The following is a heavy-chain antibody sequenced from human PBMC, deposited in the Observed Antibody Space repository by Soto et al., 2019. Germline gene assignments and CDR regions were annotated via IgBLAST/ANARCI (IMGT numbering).Heavy chain of an antibody. Sequence: GGALRVSCGDSGFTCSNYYIHWVRQAPGKGLEWVSSIRSGRDTFYADSVKGRFSISRDDATSSVSLQMNSLRGEDTAVYFCAREDFVLPPADGLQVWAQGTTV. CDR3: AREDFVLPPADGLQV. J-gene: IGHJ6*01. CDR1: GFTCSNYY. V-gene: IGHV3-21*01. D-gene: IGHD3-3*01. CDR2: IRSGRDT.